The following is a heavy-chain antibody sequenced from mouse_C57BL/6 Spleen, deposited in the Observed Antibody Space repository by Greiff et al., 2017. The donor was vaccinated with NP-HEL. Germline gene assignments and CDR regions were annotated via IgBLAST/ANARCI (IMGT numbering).Heavy chain of an antibody. J-gene: IGHJ4*01. V-gene: IGHV5-6*01. Sequence: EVHLVESGGDLVKPGGSLKLSCAASGFTFSSYGMSWVRQTPDKRLEWVATISSGGSYTYYPDSVKGRFTISRDNAKNTLYLQMSSLKSEDTAMYYCARQTGYGSSYYAMDYWGQGTSVTVSS. D-gene: IGHD1-1*01. CDR2: ISSGGSYT. CDR3: ARQTGYGSSYYAMDY. CDR1: GFTFSSYG.